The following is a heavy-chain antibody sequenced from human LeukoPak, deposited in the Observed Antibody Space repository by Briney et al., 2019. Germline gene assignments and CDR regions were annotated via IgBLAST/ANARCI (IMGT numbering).Heavy chain of an antibody. CDR1: GGSISSSSYY. J-gene: IGHJ4*02. Sequence: SETLSLTCTVSGGSISSSSYYWGWIRQPPGKGLEWIGSVYYTGASYYNPSLKSRVTISIDTSKNHFSLKLSSVTAADTAVYYCARDRYDFWSGYQFDYWGQGTLVTVSS. V-gene: IGHV4-39*07. CDR2: VYYTGAS. D-gene: IGHD3-3*01. CDR3: ARDRYDFWSGYQFDY.